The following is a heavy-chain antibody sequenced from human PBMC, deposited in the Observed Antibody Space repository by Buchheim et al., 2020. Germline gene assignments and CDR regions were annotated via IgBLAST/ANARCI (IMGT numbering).Heavy chain of an antibody. CDR2: IKSDGSIT. J-gene: IGHJ6*02. CDR1: GFTFSSYW. V-gene: IGHV3-74*01. CDR3: ARPISPSGANPYYHGLDV. D-gene: IGHD4/OR15-4a*01. Sequence: EVQLVESGGGLVQPGGSLRLSCAASGFTFSSYWMHWVRQGPGKGLVWISRIKSDGSITSYADSVKGRFTISRDNAQNTLYLQMNSLRAEDTAVYYCARPISPSGANPYYHGLDVWGQGTT.